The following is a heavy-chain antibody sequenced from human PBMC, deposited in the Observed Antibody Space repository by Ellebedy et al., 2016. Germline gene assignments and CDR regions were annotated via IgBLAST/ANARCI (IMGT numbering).Heavy chain of an antibody. D-gene: IGHD2-2*01. CDR3: AKDVGYCSSTSCSNLYGMDV. Sequence: GESLKISXAASGFTFSSYWMHWVRQAPGKGLVWVSRINSDGSSTSYADSVKGRFTISRDNAKNSLYLQMNSLRAEDTAVYYCAKDVGYCSSTSCSNLYGMDVWGQGTTVTVSS. V-gene: IGHV3-74*01. CDR2: INSDGSST. CDR1: GFTFSSYW. J-gene: IGHJ6*02.